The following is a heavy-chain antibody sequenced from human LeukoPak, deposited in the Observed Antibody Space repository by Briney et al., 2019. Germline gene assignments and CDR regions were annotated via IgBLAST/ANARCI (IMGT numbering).Heavy chain of an antibody. D-gene: IGHD6-6*01. CDR3: ARDRNSGSSLDI. V-gene: IGHV1-18*01. J-gene: IGHJ3*02. Sequence: GASVKVSCKASGYTFTSYGISWVRQAPGQGLEWMGWISAYNGNTNYAQKLQGRVTMTTDTSISTAYMELSSLKSDDTAVYYCARDRNSGSSLDIWGQGTMLTVSS. CDR1: GYTFTSYG. CDR2: ISAYNGNT.